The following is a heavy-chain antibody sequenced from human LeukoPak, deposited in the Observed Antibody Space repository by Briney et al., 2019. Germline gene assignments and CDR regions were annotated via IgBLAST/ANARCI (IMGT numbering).Heavy chain of an antibody. Sequence: GGSLRLSCAASGFTFSSYSMNWVRQAPGKGPEWVSSISSSSGYIYYADSVRGRVTISRDNARNSLYLQMNSLRAEDTAVYFCARDTKQLTSYHYYYGMDVWGQGTTVTVSS. CDR2: ISSSSGYI. CDR3: ARDTKQLTSYHYYYGMDV. V-gene: IGHV3-21*01. CDR1: GFTFSSYS. J-gene: IGHJ6*02. D-gene: IGHD6-13*01.